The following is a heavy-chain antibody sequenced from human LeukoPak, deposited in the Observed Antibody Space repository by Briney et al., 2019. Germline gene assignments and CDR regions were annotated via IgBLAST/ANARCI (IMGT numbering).Heavy chain of an antibody. CDR1: GGTFSSYA. Sequence: SVNVSCKASGGTFSSYAISWVRQAPGQGLEWMGGIIPIFGTANYAQKFQGRVTITADESTSTAYMELSSLRSEDTAVYYCAREGFCSGGSCYNWFDPWGQGTLVTVSS. D-gene: IGHD2-15*01. J-gene: IGHJ5*02. CDR3: AREGFCSGGSCYNWFDP. CDR2: IIPIFGTA. V-gene: IGHV1-69*13.